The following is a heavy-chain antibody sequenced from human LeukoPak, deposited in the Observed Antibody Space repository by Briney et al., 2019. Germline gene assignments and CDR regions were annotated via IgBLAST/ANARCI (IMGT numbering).Heavy chain of an antibody. CDR3: ARSSRLCSSSWYLEGDGLNYLDY. CDR2: ISSSSTI. D-gene: IGHD6-13*01. CDR1: GFTFSSYS. V-gene: IGHV3-48*01. J-gene: IGHJ4*02. Sequence: GGSLRLSCAASGFTFSSYSMNWVRQAPGKGLEWVSYISSSSTIYYADSVKGRFTISRDNAKNSLYLQMNSLRSEDTAVYYCARSSRLCSSSWYLEGDGLNYLDYWGQGTLVTVSS.